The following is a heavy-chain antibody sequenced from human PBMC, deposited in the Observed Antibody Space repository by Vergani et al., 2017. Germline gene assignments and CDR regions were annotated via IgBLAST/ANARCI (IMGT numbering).Heavy chain of an antibody. CDR3: ARHAECSGGSCYQLVD. J-gene: IGHJ4*02. V-gene: IGHV5-51*01. D-gene: IGHD2-15*01. CDR1: GYSFTSYW. CDR2: IYPGDSDT. Sequence: EVQLVQSGAAVKQPGESLKISCKGSGYSFTSYWIGWLRQMPGKGLEWMGIIYPGDSDTTYSPSFQGQGTISADKSISTAYLQGSSLKASDTAVYYCARHAECSGGSCYQLVDWGQGTLVTVSS.